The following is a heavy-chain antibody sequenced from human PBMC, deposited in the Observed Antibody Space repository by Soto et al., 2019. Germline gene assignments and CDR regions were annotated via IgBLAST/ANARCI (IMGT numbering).Heavy chain of an antibody. V-gene: IGHV4-59*08. J-gene: IGHJ4*02. Sequence: PSETLSLTCTVSGGSISSYYWSWIRQPPGKGLEWIGYIYYSGSTNYNPSIKSRVTISVDTSKNQFSLKLSSVTAADTAVYYCARTPTGTNFDYWGQGTLVTVSS. CDR3: ARTPTGTNFDY. CDR1: GGSISSYY. CDR2: IYYSGST. D-gene: IGHD1-1*01.